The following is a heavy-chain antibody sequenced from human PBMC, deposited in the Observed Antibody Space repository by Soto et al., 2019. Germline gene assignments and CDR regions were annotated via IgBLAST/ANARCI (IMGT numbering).Heavy chain of an antibody. CDR1: GFTFSNYA. J-gene: IGHJ6*02. CDR3: ARVVRYFDTTYVMDV. CDR2: IGGSGSNT. V-gene: IGHV3-23*01. D-gene: IGHD3-9*01. Sequence: GGSLRLSCAASGFTFSNYAMSWVRQAPGKGLEWVSGIGGSGSNTYYADSVKGRFTISRDNSKNTLFLQMNSLRAEDTAEYYCARVVRYFDTTYVMDVWGQGTTVTVSS.